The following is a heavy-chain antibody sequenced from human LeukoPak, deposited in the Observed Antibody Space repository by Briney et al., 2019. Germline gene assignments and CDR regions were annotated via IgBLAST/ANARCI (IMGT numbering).Heavy chain of an antibody. Sequence: GRSLRLSCAASGFTFDNYAMHWVRQAPGKGLEWVSGISWNSGTRVYVNSVKGRFTISRDNAKNSLYLQMNSLRAEDTAVYYCAGSGIAVAGSFDYWGQGTLVTVSS. J-gene: IGHJ4*02. V-gene: IGHV3-9*01. CDR1: GFTFDNYA. D-gene: IGHD6-19*01. CDR2: ISWNSGTR. CDR3: AGSGIAVAGSFDY.